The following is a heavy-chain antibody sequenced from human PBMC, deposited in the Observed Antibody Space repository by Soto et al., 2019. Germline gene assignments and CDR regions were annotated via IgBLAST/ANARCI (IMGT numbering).Heavy chain of an antibody. CDR2: IWYDGSNK. J-gene: IGHJ5*02. CDR3: ARDEWELSEYNWFDP. D-gene: IGHD1-26*01. Sequence: QVQLVESGGGVVQPGRSLRLSCAASGFTFSSYGMHWVRQAPGKGLEWVAVIWYDGSNKYYADSVKGRFTISRDNSKNTLYLQMNSLRAEDTAVYYCARDEWELSEYNWFDPWGQGTLVTVSS. V-gene: IGHV3-33*01. CDR1: GFTFSSYG.